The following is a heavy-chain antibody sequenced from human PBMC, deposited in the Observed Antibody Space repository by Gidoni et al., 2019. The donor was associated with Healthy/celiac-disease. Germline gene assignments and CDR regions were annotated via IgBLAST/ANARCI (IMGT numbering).Heavy chain of an antibody. D-gene: IGHD3-10*01. Sequence: QVTLKESGPALVKPTQTLTLTSTFSGFSLSTSGMRVSWIRQPPGKALEWLARIDWADDKFYSTSLKTRITISKDTYKNQVVLTMTNMDPVDTATYYCARSIGSGSYYDYWGQGTLVTVSS. J-gene: IGHJ4*02. V-gene: IGHV2-70*04. CDR2: IDWADDK. CDR1: GFSLSTSGMR. CDR3: ARSIGSGSYYDY.